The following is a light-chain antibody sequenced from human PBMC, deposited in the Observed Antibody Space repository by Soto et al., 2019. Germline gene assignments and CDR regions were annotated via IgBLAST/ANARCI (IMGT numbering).Light chain of an antibody. Sequence: QSVLTQPASVSGSPGQSITISCTGTSSDVGSYNYVSWYQQHPDKAPKLMIYEVHNRPSGVSNRFSGSKSGNTASLTISGLQAEDEADYYYSSYTTRSTPLYVFGTGTKVTVL. J-gene: IGLJ1*01. V-gene: IGLV2-14*01. CDR2: EVH. CDR3: SSYTTRSTPLYV. CDR1: SSDVGSYNY.